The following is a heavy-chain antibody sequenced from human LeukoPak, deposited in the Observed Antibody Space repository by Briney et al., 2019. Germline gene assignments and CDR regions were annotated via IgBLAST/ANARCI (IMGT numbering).Heavy chain of an antibody. CDR3: ARELGSRTYYYDSSGYPDAFDI. CDR2: IIPILGIA. Sequence: ASVKVSCKASGGTFSSYAISWVRQAPGQGLEWMGRIIPILGIANYAQKFQGRVTITADKSTSTAYMELSSLRSEDTAVYYCARELGSRTYYYDSSGYPDAFDIWGQGTMVTVPS. V-gene: IGHV1-69*04. D-gene: IGHD3-22*01. CDR1: GGTFSSYA. J-gene: IGHJ3*02.